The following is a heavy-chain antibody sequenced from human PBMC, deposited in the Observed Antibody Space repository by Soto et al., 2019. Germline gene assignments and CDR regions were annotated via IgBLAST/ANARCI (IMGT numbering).Heavy chain of an antibody. CDR3: TRPFDCSAGSCYSGWFYYYGMDV. CDR2: IGSKANNYAT. Sequence: EVQLVESGGGLVQPGGSLKLSCAASGFTFSGSAMHWVRQASGKGLEWVGRIGSKANNYATAYAASVKGRFTISRDDSKSTAYLQKNSPQTEGQAIYYCTRPFDCSAGSCYSGWFYYYGMDVWGHGATVTVSS. CDR1: GFTFSGSA. V-gene: IGHV3-73*01. J-gene: IGHJ6*02. D-gene: IGHD2-15*01.